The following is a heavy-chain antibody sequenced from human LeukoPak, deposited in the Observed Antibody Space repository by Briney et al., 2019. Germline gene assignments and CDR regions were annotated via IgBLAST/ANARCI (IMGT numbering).Heavy chain of an antibody. Sequence: GGSLRLSCAASQFPFTSYAMTWVRPAPAKGLDWVSGISGSGDNTYYADSLKGPFTISRDNSKNTLYLQMNSLKPADTAVYLCAKHLTVYYGSRSYNYYYNAMDVWGQGTTVTVSS. V-gene: IGHV3-23*01. CDR2: ISGSGDNT. D-gene: IGHD3-10*01. J-gene: IGHJ6*02. CDR1: QFPFTSYA. CDR3: AKHLTVYYGSRSYNYYYNAMDV.